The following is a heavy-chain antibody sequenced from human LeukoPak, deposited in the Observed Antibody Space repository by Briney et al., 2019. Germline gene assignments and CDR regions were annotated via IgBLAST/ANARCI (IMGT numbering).Heavy chain of an antibody. CDR2: INTDGRIT. V-gene: IGHV3-64*02. CDR1: GFSFRNYA. CDR3: TRDGGSFCDFDY. D-gene: IGHD1-26*01. J-gene: IGHJ4*02. Sequence: GGSLRLSCVASGFSFRNYAIHWVRQAPGKGMEYVSVINTDGRITYYADSVKGRFTISRDNSKNTVYLQMGSLRGEDMAVYYCTRDGGSFCDFDYWGQGALVTVSS.